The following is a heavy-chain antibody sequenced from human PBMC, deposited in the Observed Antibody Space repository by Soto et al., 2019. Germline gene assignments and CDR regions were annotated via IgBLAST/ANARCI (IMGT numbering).Heavy chain of an antibody. CDR3: TLNYDNSH. D-gene: IGHD3-22*01. V-gene: IGHV3-15*07. Sequence: GGSLRLSCAASGFIFSKAWMNWVRQAPGKGLEWVGRIKSLTDGGTTDYAAPVKGRFTISRDDSKKTLYLQMNSLKTEDTAMYYCTLNYDNSHWGQGTLVTVSS. J-gene: IGHJ4*02. CDR2: IKSLTDGGTT. CDR1: GFIFSKAW.